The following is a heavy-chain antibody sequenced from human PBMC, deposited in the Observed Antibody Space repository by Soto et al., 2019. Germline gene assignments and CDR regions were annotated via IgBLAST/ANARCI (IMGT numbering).Heavy chain of an antibody. D-gene: IGHD6-19*01. V-gene: IGHV3-21*01. CDR2: ISSSSSYI. CDR1: GFTVPTNC. CDR3: ARERSYSSGAIDY. Sequence: LYCAASGFTVPTNCINGVRQAPGKGLEWVSSISSSSSYIYYADSVKGRFTISRDNAKNSLYLQMNSLRAEDTAVYYCARERSYSSGAIDYWGQGTLVTVSS. J-gene: IGHJ4*02.